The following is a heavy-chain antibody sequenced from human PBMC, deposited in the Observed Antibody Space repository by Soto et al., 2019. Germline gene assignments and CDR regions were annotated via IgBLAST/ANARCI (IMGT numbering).Heavy chain of an antibody. V-gene: IGHV4-30-2*01. CDR3: ARGGDYYFDS. CDR1: GGSISSGGFS. D-gene: IGHD3-16*01. CDR2: IYLSGST. J-gene: IGHJ4*02. Sequence: SETLSLTCAVSGGSISSGGFSWSWIRQPPGKGLEWIGYIYLSGSTYYNPSLKSRVSISLDRSKNQFSLSLTSVTAADTAVYYCARGGDYYFDSWGQGTLVTVSS.